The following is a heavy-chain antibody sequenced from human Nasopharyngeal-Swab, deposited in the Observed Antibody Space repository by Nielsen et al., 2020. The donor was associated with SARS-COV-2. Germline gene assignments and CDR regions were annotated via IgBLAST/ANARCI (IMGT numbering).Heavy chain of an antibody. D-gene: IGHD6-13*01. V-gene: IGHV3-23*01. J-gene: IGHJ4*02. CDR3: AKHAAYTNSWHHFDY. CDR1: GFTFSTYA. Sequence: GGSLRLSFAASGFTFSTYAMTWVRQTPGRGLEWVSTISVSGDYTYYADSAKGRFSISRDNSKSTLYLQMNSLRAEDTAVYYCAKHAAYTNSWHHFDYWGQGTLVTVSS. CDR2: ISVSGDYT.